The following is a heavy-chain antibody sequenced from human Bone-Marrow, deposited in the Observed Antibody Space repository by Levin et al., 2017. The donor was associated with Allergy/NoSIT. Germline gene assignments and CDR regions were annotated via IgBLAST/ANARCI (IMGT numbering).Heavy chain of an antibody. Sequence: SETLSLTCTVSGGSISSGGYYWNWNRQYPGKGLEWIGYIYYSGTTYYNPSLKSRVTISIDTSKNQFSLKLSSMTAADTAVYYCARWGALGSCSNTNCYGFDYWGQGKLVTVSS. CDR1: GGSISSGGYY. CDR3: ARWGALGSCSNTNCYGFDY. V-gene: IGHV4-31*03. CDR2: IYYSGTT. D-gene: IGHD2-2*01. J-gene: IGHJ4*02.